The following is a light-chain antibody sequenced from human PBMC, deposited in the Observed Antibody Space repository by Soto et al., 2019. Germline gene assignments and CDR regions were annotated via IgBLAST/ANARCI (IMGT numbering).Light chain of an antibody. CDR3: SSYSSRTLDVV. CDR1: SSDVGGYNY. V-gene: IGLV2-14*01. CDR2: EVS. Sequence: QAVLTQPASVSGSTGQSITISCTGTSSDVGGYNYVAWYQQHPGKAPKLMIYEVSNQPSGISYRFSGSKSDNTASLTISGLQAEDEADYFCSSYSSRTLDVVFGGGTKVTVL. J-gene: IGLJ2*01.